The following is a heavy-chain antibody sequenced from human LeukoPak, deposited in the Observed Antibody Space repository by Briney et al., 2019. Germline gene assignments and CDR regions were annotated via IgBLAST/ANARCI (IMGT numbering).Heavy chain of an antibody. J-gene: IGHJ4*02. CDR2: ISAYNGNT. CDR1: GYACTSYG. D-gene: IGHD1-26*01. Sequence: GASVKVSCKASGYACTSYGSSWVRQARGQGREWMGWISAYNGNTNYAQKLQGRVTMTTDTSTSTAYMALRSLRSDDTAVYYCARDREFREWELLEHWGQGTLVTVSS. CDR3: ARDREFREWELLEH. V-gene: IGHV1-18*01.